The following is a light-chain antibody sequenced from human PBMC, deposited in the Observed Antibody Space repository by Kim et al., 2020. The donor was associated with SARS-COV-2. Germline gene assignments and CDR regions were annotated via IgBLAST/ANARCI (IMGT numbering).Light chain of an antibody. CDR2: GAS. V-gene: IGKV3-15*01. J-gene: IGKJ4*01. CDR3: QQYDSWPLT. Sequence: EIVMTQSPATLSVSPGERATLSCRASQSVHINLAWYQQKPGQAPRLLIYGASTRATGIPARFSGSGSGTEFTLTISSLQSEDFAVYHCQQYDSWPLTFGGGTKVDIK. CDR1: QSVHIN.